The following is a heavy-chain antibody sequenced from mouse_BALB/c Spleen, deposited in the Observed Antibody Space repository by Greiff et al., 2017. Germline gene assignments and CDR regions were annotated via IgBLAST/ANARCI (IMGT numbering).Heavy chain of an antibody. V-gene: IGHV1-80*01. CDR3: ARGGVRGY. CDR2: IYPGDGDT. Sequence: QVQLKESGAELVRPGSSVKISCKASGYAFSSYWMNWVKQRPGQGLEWIGQIYPGDGDTNYNGKFKGKATLTADKSSSTAYMQLSSLTSEDSAVYFCARGGVRGYWGQGTTLTVSS. CDR1: GYAFSSYW. J-gene: IGHJ2*01. D-gene: IGHD2-14*01.